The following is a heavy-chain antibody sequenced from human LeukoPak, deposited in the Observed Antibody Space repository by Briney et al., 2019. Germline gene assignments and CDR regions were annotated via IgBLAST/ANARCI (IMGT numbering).Heavy chain of an antibody. D-gene: IGHD5-18*01. CDR1: GXTFSSYT. V-gene: IGHV3-48*02. CDR3: ARMIDYNYGYAFDY. Sequence: GGSLRLSCAASGXTFSSYTMNWVRQAPGKGLEWVSYISTGGSISYADSVKGRFTISRDNAKNSLYLQMNSLRDEDTAVYYCARMIDYNYGYAFDYWGQGTLVTVSS. J-gene: IGHJ4*02. CDR2: ISTGGSI.